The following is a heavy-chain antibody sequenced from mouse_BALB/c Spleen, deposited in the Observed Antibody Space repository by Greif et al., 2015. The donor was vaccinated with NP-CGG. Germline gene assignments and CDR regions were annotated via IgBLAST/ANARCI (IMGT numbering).Heavy chain of an antibody. CDR3: ARCWDEDAMDY. V-gene: IGHV14-3*02. CDR2: IDPANGNT. D-gene: IGHD4-1*01. Sequence: EVKLLESGAELVKPGASVKLSCTASGFNIKDTYMHWVKQRPEQGLEWIGRIDPANGNTKYDPKFQGKATITADTSSNTASLQLSSLTSEDTAVYYCARCWDEDAMDYWGQGTSVTVSS. CDR1: GFNIKDTY. J-gene: IGHJ4*01.